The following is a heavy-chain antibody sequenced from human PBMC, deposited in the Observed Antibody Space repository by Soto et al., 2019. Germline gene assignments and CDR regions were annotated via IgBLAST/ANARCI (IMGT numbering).Heavy chain of an antibody. CDR2: INYDGYS. CDR1: GGSITNYY. V-gene: IGHV4-59*08. CDR3: ARHGFGPLHGLVDV. D-gene: IGHD3-10*01. Sequence: QVQLQESGPGLVKPSETLSLTCTVSGGSITNYYCSWFRQPPGKGLEWIGYINYDGYSAYNLSLKRRGTLSMDASKTQSSLMLESVTATDTAVYYCARHGFGPLHGLVDVWGPGTTVIVSS. J-gene: IGHJ6*02.